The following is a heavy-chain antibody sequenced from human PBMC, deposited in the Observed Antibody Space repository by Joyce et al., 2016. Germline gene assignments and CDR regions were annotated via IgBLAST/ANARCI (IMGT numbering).Heavy chain of an antibody. J-gene: IGHJ4*02. V-gene: IGHV3-7*01. D-gene: IGHD1-14*01. Sequence: EVQLVESGGGLVQPGGSLRLSCVASGFTFNDYWMTWVRQGPGKGLEWVANIRQDGSERYYLDSVKGRFTISRENAKNSVFLHMDSLRVDDTAVYYCARDQTVTHLDHWGQGILVTVSS. CDR3: ARDQTVTHLDH. CDR1: GFTFNDYW. CDR2: IRQDGSER.